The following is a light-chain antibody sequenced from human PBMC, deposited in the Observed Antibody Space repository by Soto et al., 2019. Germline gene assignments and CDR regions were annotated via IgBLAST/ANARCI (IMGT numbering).Light chain of an antibody. J-gene: IGKJ1*01. CDR1: QSISSW. V-gene: IGKV1-5*01. CDR2: DAS. CDR3: QQYNSWT. Sequence: TQSPSTLSASVGDRVTITCRASQSISSWLAWYQQKPGKAPKLLIYDASSLESGVPSRFSGSGSGTEFTLTISSLQPDDFATYYCQQYNSWTFGQGTKVDIK.